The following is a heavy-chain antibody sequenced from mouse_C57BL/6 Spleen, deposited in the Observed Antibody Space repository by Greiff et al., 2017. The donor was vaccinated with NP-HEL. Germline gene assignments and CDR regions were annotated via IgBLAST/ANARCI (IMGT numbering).Heavy chain of an antibody. CDR1: GYAFSSYW. J-gene: IGHJ2*01. D-gene: IGHD1-1*01. V-gene: IGHV1-80*01. CDR2: IYPGDGDT. CDR3: ARSITAVLALRYYFDY. Sequence: VQLQQSGAELVKPGASVKISCKASGYAFSSYWMNWVKQRPGKGLEWIGQIYPGDGDTNYNGKFKGKATLTADKSSSNAYLQLRSLTSEDSAVYFCARSITAVLALRYYFDYWGQGTTLTVSS.